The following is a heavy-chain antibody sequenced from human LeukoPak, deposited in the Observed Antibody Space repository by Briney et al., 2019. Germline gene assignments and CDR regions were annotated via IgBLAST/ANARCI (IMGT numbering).Heavy chain of an antibody. J-gene: IGHJ4*02. CDR2: IYYSGST. Sequence: SETLSLTCTVSGGSICSYYWSWIRQPPGKGLEWIGYIYYSGSTNYNPSLKSRVTISVDTSKNQFSLKLSSVTAADTAVYYCARGEITGTMNFDYWGQGTLVTVSS. D-gene: IGHD1-20*01. CDR1: GGSICSYY. V-gene: IGHV4-59*01. CDR3: ARGEITGTMNFDY.